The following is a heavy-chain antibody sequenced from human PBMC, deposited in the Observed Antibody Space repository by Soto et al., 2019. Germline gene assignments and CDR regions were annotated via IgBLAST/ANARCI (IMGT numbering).Heavy chain of an antibody. J-gene: IGHJ6*02. CDR2: MSGSGDAI. Sequence: PWGSLRLSCTTSGFTSIDYYITFFRQSPFKWLEWISYMSGSGDAIYYADSVRGRFTISRDNTKNSLHLEMNSLRVEDTAMYYCVRGNFYYGMDVWGQGTTVTVSS. V-gene: IGHV3-11*01. CDR1: GFTSIDYY. CDR3: VRGNFYYGMDV.